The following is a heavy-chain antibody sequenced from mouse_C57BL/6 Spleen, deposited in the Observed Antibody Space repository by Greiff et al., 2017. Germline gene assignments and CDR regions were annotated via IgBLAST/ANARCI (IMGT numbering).Heavy chain of an antibody. CDR2: IDPSDSET. V-gene: IGHV1-52*01. Sequence: VQLQQPGAELVRPGSSVKLSCKASGYTFTSYWMHWVKQRPIQGLEWIGNIDPSDSETHYNQKFKDKATLTVDKSSSTAYMQLSSLTSEDSAVYYCARLSTTVVAHSYWGQGTSVTVSS. D-gene: IGHD1-1*01. CDR1: GYTFTSYW. CDR3: ARLSTTVVAHSY. J-gene: IGHJ4*01.